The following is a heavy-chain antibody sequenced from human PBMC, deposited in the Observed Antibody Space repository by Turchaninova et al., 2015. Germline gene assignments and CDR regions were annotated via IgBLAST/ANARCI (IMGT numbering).Heavy chain of an antibody. D-gene: IGHD2-15*01. Sequence: LEWVAVISSAGTNEYYADYVKGRFTLSRDNSKNTLFLQRNSLRVDDTALYYCAKDTRLLAASTMGYWGQGTLVTVSS. J-gene: IGHJ4*02. CDR2: ISSAGTNE. CDR3: AKDTRLLAASTMGY. V-gene: IGHV3-30*18.